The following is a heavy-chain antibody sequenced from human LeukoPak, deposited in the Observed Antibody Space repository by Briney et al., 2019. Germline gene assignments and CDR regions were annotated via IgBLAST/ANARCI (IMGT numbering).Heavy chain of an antibody. J-gene: IGHJ4*02. Sequence: GGSLRLSCAASGFAFSGAWIHWFRRVPAKGLAWVSGISNDASITEYTGSVKGRFTISRDNDKKTVYLQMNSLRVEDTAMYYCTRGPFTAPGIADYWGQGTLVTVSS. V-gene: IGHV3-74*03. CDR1: GFAFSGAW. CDR2: ISNDASIT. CDR3: TRGPFTAPGIADY. D-gene: IGHD6-13*01.